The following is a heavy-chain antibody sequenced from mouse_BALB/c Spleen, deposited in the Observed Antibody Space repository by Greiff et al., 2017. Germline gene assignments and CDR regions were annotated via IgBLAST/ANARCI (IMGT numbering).Heavy chain of an antibody. CDR3: ARRGAPYYAMDY. CDR1: GFTFSSYT. V-gene: IGHV5-12-2*01. Sequence: EVQRVESGGGLVQPGGSLKLSCAASGFTFSSYTMSWVRQTPEKRLEWVAYISNGGGSTYYPDTVKGRFTISRDNAKNTLYLQMSSLKSEDTAMYYCARRGAPYYAMDYWGQGTSVTVSS. CDR2: ISNGGGST. J-gene: IGHJ4*01.